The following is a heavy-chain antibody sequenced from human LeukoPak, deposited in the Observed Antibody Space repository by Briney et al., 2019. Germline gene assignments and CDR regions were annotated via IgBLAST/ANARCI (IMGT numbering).Heavy chain of an antibody. V-gene: IGHV4-34*01. Sequence: PSETLSLTXAVYGGSFSGYYWSWIRQPPGKGLEWIGEINHSGSTNYNPSLKSRVTISVDTSKNQFPLKLSSVTAADTAVYYCARGVCPSYDFWSGYYTGIAHYYYHMDVWGKGTTVTVSS. CDR3: ARGVCPSYDFWSGYYTGIAHYYYHMDV. D-gene: IGHD3-3*01. J-gene: IGHJ6*03. CDR1: GGSFSGYY. CDR2: INHSGST.